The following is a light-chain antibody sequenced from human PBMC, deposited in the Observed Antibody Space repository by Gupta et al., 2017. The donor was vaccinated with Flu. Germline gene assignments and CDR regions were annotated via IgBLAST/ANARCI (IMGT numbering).Light chain of an antibody. CDR1: SSNIGAGYD. Sequence: QSVLTQPPSVSGAPGQRVTISCTGRSSNIGAGYDVHWSQQLPGTAPKLLIYGNSNRPSGVPDRFSGSKSGTSASLAITGLQAEDEADYYCQSYDSSLSAYVVFGGGTKLTVL. CDR3: QSYDSSLSAYVV. CDR2: GNS. J-gene: IGLJ2*01. V-gene: IGLV1-40*01.